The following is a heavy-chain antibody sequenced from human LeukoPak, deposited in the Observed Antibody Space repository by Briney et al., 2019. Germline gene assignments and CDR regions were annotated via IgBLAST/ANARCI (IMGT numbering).Heavy chain of an antibody. D-gene: IGHD3-3*01. J-gene: IGHJ5*02. V-gene: IGHV7-4-1*02. Sequence: ASVKVSCKASGYTFTSYAMNWVRQAPGQGLEWMGWINTNTGNPTCAQGFTGRFVFSLDTSVSTAYLQISSLKAEDTAVYYCARDYSERITIFGVALSTSYNWFDPWGQGTLVTVSS. CDR1: GYTFTSYA. CDR3: ARDYSERITIFGVALSTSYNWFDP. CDR2: INTNTGNP.